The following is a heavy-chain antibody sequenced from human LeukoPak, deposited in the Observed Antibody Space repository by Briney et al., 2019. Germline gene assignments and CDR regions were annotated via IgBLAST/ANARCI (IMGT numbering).Heavy chain of an antibody. D-gene: IGHD2-2*01. CDR1: GYTFTGYY. CDR3: ASLGYCSSTSCFGLNYYMDV. Sequence: ASVKVSCKASGYTFTGYYMHWVRQAPGQGLEWMGWINPNSGGTNYAQKSQGRVTMTRDTSISTAYMELSRLRSDDTAVYYCASLGYCSSTSCFGLNYYMDVWGKGTTVTVSS. J-gene: IGHJ6*03. CDR2: INPNSGGT. V-gene: IGHV1-2*02.